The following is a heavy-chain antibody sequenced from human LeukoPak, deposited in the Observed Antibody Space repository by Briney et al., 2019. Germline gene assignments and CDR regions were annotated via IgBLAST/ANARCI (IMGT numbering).Heavy chain of an antibody. J-gene: IGHJ6*02. D-gene: IGHD3-3*01. CDR3: ARPHPRTVFGVFSYYYGMDV. CDR2: ISSSSTYI. Sequence: GGSLRLSCAASGFTFRSYSMNWVRQAPGKGLEWVSSISSSSTYIYYADSVKGLFIISRDSAKNSLYLQMNSLRAEDTAVYYCARPHPRTVFGVFSYYYGMDVWGQGTTVTVSS. CDR1: GFTFRSYS. V-gene: IGHV3-21*01.